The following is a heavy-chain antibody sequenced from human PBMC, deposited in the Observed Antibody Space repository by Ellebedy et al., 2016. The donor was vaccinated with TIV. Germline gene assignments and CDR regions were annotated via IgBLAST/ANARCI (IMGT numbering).Heavy chain of an antibody. CDR2: FYHDGTV. V-gene: IGHV4-34*01. D-gene: IGHD3-9*01. CDR1: GGSFSGDY. Sequence: MPSETLSLTFAVYGGSFSGDYWSWVRQPPGKGLEWIGEFYHDGTVKYNPSLTSRVTISIDTSQKQFSLRLTSMTAADTAVYYCARRVFSLYYFDFWGQGTLGTVSS. CDR3: ARRVFSLYYFDF. J-gene: IGHJ4*02.